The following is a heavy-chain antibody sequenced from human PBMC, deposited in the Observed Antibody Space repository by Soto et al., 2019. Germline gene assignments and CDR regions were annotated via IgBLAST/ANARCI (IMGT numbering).Heavy chain of an antibody. CDR2: IYWNDDK. J-gene: IGHJ4*02. CDR1: GVSLSTSGMG. Sequence: SGPTLVHTTQTLTMTCTFSGVSLSTSGMGVGWIRQPPGKALEWLALIYWNDDKRYSPSLKSRLTITKDTSKNQVVLTMTNMDPVDTATYYCAHRHHEADYGDYPHLTAFDYWGQGTLVTVSS. D-gene: IGHD4-17*01. V-gene: IGHV2-5*01. CDR3: AHRHHEADYGDYPHLTAFDY.